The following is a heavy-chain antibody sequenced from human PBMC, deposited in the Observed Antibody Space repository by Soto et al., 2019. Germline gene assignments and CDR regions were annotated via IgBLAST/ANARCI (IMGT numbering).Heavy chain of an antibody. CDR1: GFTFSSYW. D-gene: IGHD5-18*01. V-gene: IGHV3-7*04. CDR2: IKQDGSET. Sequence: EVQLVESGVGLVRPGGSLRLSSAASGFTFSSYWMSWVRQAPGKGLEWVANIKQDGSETYYVDSVKGRFTISRDNAKNSLYLQMNSLRAEDTAVYYCARESDGYSYGYAGLDYWGQGTLVTVSS. CDR3: ARESDGYSYGYAGLDY. J-gene: IGHJ4*02.